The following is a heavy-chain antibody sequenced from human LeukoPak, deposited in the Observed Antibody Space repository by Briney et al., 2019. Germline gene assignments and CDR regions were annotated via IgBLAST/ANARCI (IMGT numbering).Heavy chain of an antibody. CDR1: GFDFSGFY. J-gene: IGHJ4*02. Sequence: PGGSLRLSCAASGFDFSGFYMHWVRQASGRGLEWVGLIRSKPSGYTTVYAASVKGRFTISRDDSKNTAYLQMNSLKAEDTAVYYCTRQDCSGGTCSYVDSWGQGTLVTVSS. V-gene: IGHV3-73*01. CDR2: IRSKPSGYTT. D-gene: IGHD2-15*01. CDR3: TRQDCSGGTCSYVDS.